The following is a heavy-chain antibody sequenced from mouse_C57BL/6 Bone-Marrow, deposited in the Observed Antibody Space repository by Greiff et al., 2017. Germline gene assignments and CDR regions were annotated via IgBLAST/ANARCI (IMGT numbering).Heavy chain of an antibody. J-gene: IGHJ2*01. V-gene: IGHV5-4*01. CDR2: ISDGGSYT. Sequence: EVQVVESGGGLVKPGGSLKLSCAASGFTFSSYAMSWVRQTPEKRLEWVATISDGGSYTYYPDNVKGRFTISRDNAKINLYLQMSHLKSEDTAMYYCARALITTVSYFDYWGQGTTLTGSS. CDR3: ARALITTVSYFDY. D-gene: IGHD1-1*01. CDR1: GFTFSSYA.